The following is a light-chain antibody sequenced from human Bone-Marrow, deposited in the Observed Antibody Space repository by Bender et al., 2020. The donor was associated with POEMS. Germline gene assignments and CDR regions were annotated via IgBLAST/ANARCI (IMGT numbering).Light chain of an antibody. CDR3: SSYAGSNNLI. V-gene: IGLV1-40*01. Sequence: QSALTQPASVSGSPGQSITISCTGSSSNTGSGYDINWYQHLPGTAPKLLIYGYNNRPSGVPDRFSGSKSGTSASLAITGLQAEDEGDYYCSSYAGSNNLIFGGGTKLTVL. J-gene: IGLJ2*01. CDR2: GYN. CDR1: SSNTGSGYD.